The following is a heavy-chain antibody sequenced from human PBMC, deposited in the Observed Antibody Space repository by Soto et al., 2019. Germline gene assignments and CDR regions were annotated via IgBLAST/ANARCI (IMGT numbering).Heavy chain of an antibody. D-gene: IGHD6-13*01. CDR2: IYSGGST. J-gene: IGHJ4*02. Sequence: GGFLRLSCAASGFTVSSNYMSWVRQAPGKGLEWVSIIYSGGSTYDADSVKGRFTISRDNSKNTLYLQMNSLRAEDTAVYYCARESAVAAGFDFWGQGTLVTVSS. CDR3: ARESAVAAGFDF. V-gene: IGHV3-53*01. CDR1: GFTVSSNY.